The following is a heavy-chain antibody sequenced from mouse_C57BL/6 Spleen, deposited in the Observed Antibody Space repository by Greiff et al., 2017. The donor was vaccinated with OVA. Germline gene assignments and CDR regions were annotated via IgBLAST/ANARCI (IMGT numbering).Heavy chain of an antibody. CDR1: GYTFTSYW. CDR2: IYPGSGST. J-gene: IGHJ2*01. V-gene: IGHV1-55*01. Sequence: VQLQQPGAELVKPGASVKMSCKASGYTFTSYWITWVKQRPGQGLEWIGDIYPGSGSTNYNEKFKSMATLTVDTSSSPAYMQLSSLTSEDSAVYYCARPLTPGYFDYWGQGTTLTVSS. CDR3: ARPLTPGYFDY. D-gene: IGHD1-1*01.